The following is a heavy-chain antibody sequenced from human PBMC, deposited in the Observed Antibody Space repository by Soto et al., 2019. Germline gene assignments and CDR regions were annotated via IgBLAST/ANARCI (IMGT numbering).Heavy chain of an antibody. CDR1: GFTFSDFW. Sequence: GGSLRLSCTASGFTFSDFWMSWVRQPPGKGLEWVANMKPDGGEINYVDSVRGRFTISRDNAKKSMYLQMDSLRVDATAVYYCGRDRGYSSFDYWGQGTPVTVSS. V-gene: IGHV3-7*03. J-gene: IGHJ4*02. CDR3: GRDRGYSSFDY. D-gene: IGHD3-16*02. CDR2: MKPDGGEI.